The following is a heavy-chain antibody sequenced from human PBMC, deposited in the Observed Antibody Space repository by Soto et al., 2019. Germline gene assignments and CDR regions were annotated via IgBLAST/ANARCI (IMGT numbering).Heavy chain of an antibody. CDR3: ARVMDCSGGSCYSYYYYYGMDV. CDR2: ISYDGSNQ. Sequence: PGGSLRLSCAASGFTFNIYGMHWVRQAPDKGLEWVALISYDGSNQYYADSVKGRFTISRDNSKNTLFLQMNSLRADDTAVYYCARVMDCSGGSCYSYYYYYGMDVWGQGTTVTVSS. V-gene: IGHV3-30*03. CDR1: GFTFNIYG. D-gene: IGHD2-15*01. J-gene: IGHJ6*02.